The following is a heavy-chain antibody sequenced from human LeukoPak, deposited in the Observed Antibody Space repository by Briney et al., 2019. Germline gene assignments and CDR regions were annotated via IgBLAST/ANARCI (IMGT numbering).Heavy chain of an antibody. CDR2: INMDGSTI. CDR1: GFTFSSYW. D-gene: IGHD6-6*01. CDR3: AKLTTAARPFVFGY. Sequence: GGSLRLSCAASGFTFSSYWMHWVRQGPGKGLVWVARINMDGSTISYADFVKGRFTISRDNAKNTLYLQMNSLRAEDTAVYYCAKLTTAARPFVFGYWGQGTLVTVSS. J-gene: IGHJ4*02. V-gene: IGHV3-74*01.